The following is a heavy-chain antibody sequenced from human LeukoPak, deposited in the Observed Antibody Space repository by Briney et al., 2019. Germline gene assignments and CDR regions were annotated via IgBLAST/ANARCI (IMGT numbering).Heavy chain of an antibody. CDR2: INTDGSST. CDR1: GFTFSNAW. CDR3: ARDLSPITIFGVSLGY. D-gene: IGHD3-3*01. J-gene: IGHJ4*02. Sequence: GGSLRLSCAASGFTFSNAWMHWVRQAPGKGLVWVSRINTDGSSTSYADSVKGRFTISRDNAKNTLYLQMNSLRAEDTAVYYCARDLSPITIFGVSLGYWGQGTLVTVSS. V-gene: IGHV3-74*01.